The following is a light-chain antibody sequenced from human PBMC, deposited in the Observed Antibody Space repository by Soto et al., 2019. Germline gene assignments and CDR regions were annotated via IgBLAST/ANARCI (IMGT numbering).Light chain of an antibody. Sequence: QSALTQPPSASGSPGQSVTISCTGSSSDVGAYNYVSWYQQLPGKAPKLIIYEVTKRPSGVPDRFSGSKPGNTASLTVSGLLAEDEADYYCASYAGGNKVFGTGTKLTVL. CDR3: ASYAGGNKV. V-gene: IGLV2-8*01. CDR1: SSDVGAYNY. CDR2: EVT. J-gene: IGLJ1*01.